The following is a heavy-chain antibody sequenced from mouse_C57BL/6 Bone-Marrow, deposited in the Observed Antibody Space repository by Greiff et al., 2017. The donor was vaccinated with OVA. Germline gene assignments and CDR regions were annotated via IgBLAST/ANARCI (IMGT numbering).Heavy chain of an antibody. V-gene: IGHV1-19*01. J-gene: IGHJ3*01. CDR1: GYTFTDYY. CDR3: ARHYDYVASY. CDR2: INPYNGGT. Sequence: VQLKQSGPVLVKPGASVKMSCKASGYTFTDYYMNWVKQSHGKSLEWIGVINPYNGGTSYNQKFKGKATLTVDKSSSTAYMELNSLTSEDSAVYYCARHYDYVASYWGQGTLVTVSA. D-gene: IGHD2-4*01.